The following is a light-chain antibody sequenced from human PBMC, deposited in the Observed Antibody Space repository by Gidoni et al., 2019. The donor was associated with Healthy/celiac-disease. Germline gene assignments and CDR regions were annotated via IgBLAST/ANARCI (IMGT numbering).Light chain of an antibody. CDR2: GNS. Sequence: QSVLTQPPSVSAAPGQRVTISCTGSSANTGAGYDVHWYQHLPETAPKLLIYGNSNRPSGVPDRFTGAKSGTSASLAITGLQAEDEADYYCQSYDSSLSGVVFGGGTKLTVL. CDR3: QSYDSSLSGVV. CDR1: SANTGAGYD. J-gene: IGLJ2*01. V-gene: IGLV1-40*01.